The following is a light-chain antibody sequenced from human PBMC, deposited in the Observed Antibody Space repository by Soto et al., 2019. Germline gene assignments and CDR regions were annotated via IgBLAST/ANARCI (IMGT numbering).Light chain of an antibody. V-gene: IGKV1-27*01. Sequence: DIQMTQSPSSLSASVGDRVTTTCRASQGISNYLAGYQQKPGKVPKLLIYAASTLQSGVPSRFSGSGSGTDFTLTISSLQPEDVPTYSCQKYNSAPLTFGGGTKVEIK. CDR3: QKYNSAPLT. CDR1: QGISNY. J-gene: IGKJ4*01. CDR2: AAS.